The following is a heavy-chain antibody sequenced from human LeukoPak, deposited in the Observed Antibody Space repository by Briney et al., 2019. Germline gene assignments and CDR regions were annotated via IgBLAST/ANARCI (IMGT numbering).Heavy chain of an antibody. CDR2: IRNDGNKK. J-gene: IGHJ4*02. D-gene: IGHD5-18*01. V-gene: IGHV3-30*02. CDR3: VKVDT. Sequence: GGSLRLSCAASGFSVSSNYMSWVRQAPGKGLDWVAFIRNDGNKKNYAESVKGRFTISRDNSKNTLYLQMDSLSAEDTAVYYCVKVDTWGQGTLVTVSS. CDR1: GFSVSSNY.